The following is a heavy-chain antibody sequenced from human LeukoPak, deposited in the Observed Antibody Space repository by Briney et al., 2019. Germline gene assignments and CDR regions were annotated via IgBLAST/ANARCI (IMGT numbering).Heavy chain of an antibody. J-gene: IGHJ4*02. CDR2: IIPIFGTA. D-gene: IGHD6-19*01. CDR3: ARGPRGIAVAGMGEYFDY. Sequence: GASVKVSCKASGYTFTGYYMHWVRQAPGQGLEWMGGIIPIFGTANYAQKFQGRVTMTTDTSTSTAYMELRSLRSDDTAVYYCARGPRGIAVAGMGEYFDYWGQGTLVTVSS. V-gene: IGHV1-2*02. CDR1: GYTFTGYY.